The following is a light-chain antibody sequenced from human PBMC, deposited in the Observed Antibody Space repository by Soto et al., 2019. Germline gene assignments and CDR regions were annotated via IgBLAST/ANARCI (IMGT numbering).Light chain of an antibody. CDR2: GAS. J-gene: IGKJ1*01. V-gene: IGKV3-15*01. CDR1: QSVSSN. CDR3: QQYNTFWT. Sequence: EIVMTQSPATLSVSPGERATLSCRASQSVSSNLAWYQQKPGQAPRLLIYGASTRATGIPARFSGSGSGTEFTLTISSLQPDDFATYYCQQYNTFWTFGPGTKVDIK.